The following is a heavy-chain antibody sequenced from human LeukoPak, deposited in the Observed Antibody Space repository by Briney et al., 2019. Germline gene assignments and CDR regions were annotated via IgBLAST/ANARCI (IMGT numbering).Heavy chain of an antibody. Sequence: GGSLRLSCAASGFTFSNYTMHWVRQAPGKGLVWVSRIKSDGITITYADSVKGRFTISRDNAKNTLYLQMNSLRAEDTAVYYCLRDLNWSLDQWGQGTLVTVSS. CDR3: LRDLNWSLDQ. CDR2: IKSDGITI. D-gene: IGHD1-20*01. V-gene: IGHV3-74*01. J-gene: IGHJ4*02. CDR1: GFTFSNYT.